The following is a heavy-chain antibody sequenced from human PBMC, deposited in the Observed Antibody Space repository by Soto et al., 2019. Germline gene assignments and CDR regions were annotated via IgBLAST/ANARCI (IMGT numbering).Heavy chain of an antibody. CDR2: IYWDDDK. V-gene: IGHV2-5*02. J-gene: IGHJ5*02. CDR1: GVSLSTNGLG. CDR3: AHKEKPGNLFDP. Sequence: QITLKESGPTLVKPTQTLTLTCTFSGVSLSTNGLGVGWIRQPPGKALEWLALIYWDDDKRYSPSLRSRLTITKDTSKNQVVLTMTNMDPEDTATYYCAHKEKPGNLFDPWGQGTLVTVSS.